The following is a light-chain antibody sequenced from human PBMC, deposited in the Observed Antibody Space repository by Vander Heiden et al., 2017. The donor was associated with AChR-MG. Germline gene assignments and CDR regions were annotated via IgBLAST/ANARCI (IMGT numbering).Light chain of an antibody. CDR2: GAS. J-gene: IGKJ2*01. CDR1: QSVSSSY. Sequence: EILSPPSPATLPLAPGESATLSGRASQSVSSSYLAWYQQKPGQAPRLLIYGASSMATGIPARFSGSGSGTDFTLTISRLEPEDFAVYYCQQYGSSYTFGQGTKLEIK. CDR3: QQYGSSYT. V-gene: IGKV3-20*01.